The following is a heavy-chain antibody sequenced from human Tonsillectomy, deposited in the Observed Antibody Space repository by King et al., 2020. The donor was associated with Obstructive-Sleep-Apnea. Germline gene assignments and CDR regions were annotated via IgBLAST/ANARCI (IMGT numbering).Heavy chain of an antibody. CDR2: IYYSGST. V-gene: IGHV4-59*12. CDR1: GGSISSYY. Sequence: VQLQESGPGLVKPSETLSLTCTVSGGSISSYYWSWIRQPPGKGLEWIGYIYYSGSTNYNPSLKSRVTISVDTSKNQFSLKLSSVTAADTAVYYCAREKPRYYYDSSGYTYFDYWGQGTLVTVSS. CDR3: AREKPRYYYDSSGYTYFDY. D-gene: IGHD3-22*01. J-gene: IGHJ4*02.